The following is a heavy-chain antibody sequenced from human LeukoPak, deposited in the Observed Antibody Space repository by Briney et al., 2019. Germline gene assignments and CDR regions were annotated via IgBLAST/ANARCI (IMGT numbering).Heavy chain of an antibody. J-gene: IGHJ5*02. D-gene: IGHD3/OR15-3a*01. CDR3: AGPIFGLRVGVGWFDP. CDR2: IYPGDSDT. V-gene: IGHV5-51*01. Sequence: GESLKISCKGSGYSFTSYWIGWVRQMPGKGLEWMGIIYPGDSDTRYSPSFQGQVTISADKSISTAYLQWSSLKASDTAMYYCAGPIFGLRVGVGWFDPWGQGTLVTVPS. CDR1: GYSFTSYW.